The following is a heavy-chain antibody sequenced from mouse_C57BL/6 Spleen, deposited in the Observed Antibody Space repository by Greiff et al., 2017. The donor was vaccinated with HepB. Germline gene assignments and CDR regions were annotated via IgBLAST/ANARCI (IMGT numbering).Heavy chain of an antibody. V-gene: IGHV1-69*01. Sequence: QVQLQQSGAELVMPGASVKLSCKASGYTFTSYWMHWVKQRPGQGLEWIGEIDPSDSYTNYNQKFKGKSTLTVDKSSSTAYMQLSSLTSEDSAVYYCARQDYGSFYWGQGTTLTVSS. J-gene: IGHJ2*01. CDR1: GYTFTSYW. D-gene: IGHD1-1*01. CDR3: ARQDYGSFY. CDR2: IDPSDSYT.